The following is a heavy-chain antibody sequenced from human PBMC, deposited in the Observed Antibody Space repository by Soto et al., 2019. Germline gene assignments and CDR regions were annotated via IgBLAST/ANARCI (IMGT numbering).Heavy chain of an antibody. V-gene: IGHV3-66*04. CDR1: GFTVSSFY. CDR3: ARQGSIYYYYMDV. J-gene: IGHJ6*03. CDR2: IYSGGTT. Sequence: EVQLVESGGGLVQPGGSLRLSCAASGFTVSSFYMSWVRQVPGKGLEWVSAIYSGGTTYYADSVKGRFTFSRDTSKNTLYLQMNSLRAEDTAVYFCARQGSIYYYYMDVWGIGTTVTVPS. D-gene: IGHD1-26*01.